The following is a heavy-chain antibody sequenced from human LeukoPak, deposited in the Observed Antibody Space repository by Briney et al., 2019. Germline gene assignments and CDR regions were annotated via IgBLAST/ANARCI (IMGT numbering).Heavy chain of an antibody. J-gene: IGHJ6*02. CDR2: IDWDDDK. Sequence: SGPTLVNPTQTLTLTCTFSGFSLSTSGMCVSWIRQPPGKALEWLALIDWDDDKYYSTSLKTRLTISKDTSKNQVVLTMTNMDPVDTATYYCARIRADYYDSSGYYFGYYYYGMDVWAKGPRSPSP. CDR1: GFSLSTSGMC. D-gene: IGHD3-22*01. V-gene: IGHV2-70*01. CDR3: ARIRADYYDSSGYYFGYYYYGMDV.